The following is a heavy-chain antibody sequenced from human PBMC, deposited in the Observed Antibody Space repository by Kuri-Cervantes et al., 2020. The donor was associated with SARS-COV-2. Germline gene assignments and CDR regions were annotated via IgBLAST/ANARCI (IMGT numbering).Heavy chain of an antibody. V-gene: IGHV4-4*07. J-gene: IGHJ3*02. Sequence: ESLKISCTVSGGSISSYYWSWIRQPAGKGLEWIGRIYTSGSTNYNPSLKRRVTMSADTSKNQFSLKLSSVTAADTAVYYCARDGILWFGELFGDDFDIWGQGTMVTVSS. CDR1: GGSISSYY. D-gene: IGHD3-10*01. CDR2: IYTSGST. CDR3: ARDGILWFGELFGDDFDI.